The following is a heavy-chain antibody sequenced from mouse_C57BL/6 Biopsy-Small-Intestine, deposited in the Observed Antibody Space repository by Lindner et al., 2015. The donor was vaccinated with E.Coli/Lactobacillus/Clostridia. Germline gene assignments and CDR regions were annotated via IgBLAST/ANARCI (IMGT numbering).Heavy chain of an antibody. Sequence: VQLQESGPELVKPGASVKLSCKASGYTFTNYDINWVKQRTEQGLEWIGRIDPEDGETKYAPKFQGKATITADTSSNTAYLQLSSLTSEDTAVYYCADDYWGQGTTLTVSS. CDR1: GYTFTNYD. CDR2: IDPEDGET. V-gene: IGHV14-2*01. J-gene: IGHJ2*01. CDR3: ADDY.